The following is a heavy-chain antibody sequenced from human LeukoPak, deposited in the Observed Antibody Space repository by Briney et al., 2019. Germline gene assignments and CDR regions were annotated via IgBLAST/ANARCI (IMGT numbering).Heavy chain of an antibody. CDR2: IYYSGST. CDR1: GGSISSSSYY. J-gene: IGHJ3*02. CDR3: ARRDFDWFLQDDAFDI. Sequence: SETLSFTCTVSGGSISSSSYYWGWIRRPPGKGLEWIGSIYYSGSTNYNPSLKSRVTISVDTSKNQFSLKLSSVTAADTAVYYCARRDFDWFLQDDAFDIWGQGTMVTVSS. D-gene: IGHD3-9*01. V-gene: IGHV4-39*01.